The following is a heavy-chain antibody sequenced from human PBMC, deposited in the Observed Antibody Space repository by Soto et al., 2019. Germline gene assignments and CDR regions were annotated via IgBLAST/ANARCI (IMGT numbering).Heavy chain of an antibody. CDR3: ARGMSDGFGEVS. CDR1: GYTFTNDD. V-gene: IGHV1-8*02. J-gene: IGHJ5*02. Sequence: QVQLVQSGAEVKKPGASVKVSCKTSGYTFTNDDINWVRQAAGQGLEWIGWMSPNSGNTGYAQKFQGRVTLTRDTSVRTAYMGLGSLRSEDTAVYECARGMSDGFGEVSWGQGTRVPVSS. D-gene: IGHD3-10*01. CDR2: MSPNSGNT.